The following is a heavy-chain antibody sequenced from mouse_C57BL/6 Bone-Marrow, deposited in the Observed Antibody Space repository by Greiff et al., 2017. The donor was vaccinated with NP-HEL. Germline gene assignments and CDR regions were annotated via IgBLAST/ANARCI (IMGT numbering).Heavy chain of an antibody. V-gene: IGHV14-4*01. D-gene: IGHD2-2*01. CDR3: TTDGYDRAY. J-gene: IGHJ3*01. CDR1: GFNIKDDY. CDR2: IDPENGDT. Sequence: DVQLQESGAELVRPGASVKLSCTASGFNIKDDYMHWVKQRPEQGLEWIGWIDPENGDTEYASKFQGKATITADTSSNTAYLQLSSLTSEDTAVYYCTTDGYDRAYWGQGTLVTVSA.